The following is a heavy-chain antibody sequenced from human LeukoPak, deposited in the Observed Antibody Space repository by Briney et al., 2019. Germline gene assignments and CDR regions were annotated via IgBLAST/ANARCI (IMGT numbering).Heavy chain of an antibody. V-gene: IGHV1-46*01. CDR1: GYTFTGYY. J-gene: IGHJ5*02. CDR3: ARKNYCSGGSCYSRGWFDP. Sequence: ASVKVSCKASGYTFTGYYMHWVRQAPGQGLEWMGIINPSGGSTSYAQKFQGRVTTTRDTSISTAYMELSSLRSEDTAMYYCARKNYCSGGSCYSRGWFDPWGQGTLVTVSS. CDR2: INPSGGST. D-gene: IGHD2-15*01.